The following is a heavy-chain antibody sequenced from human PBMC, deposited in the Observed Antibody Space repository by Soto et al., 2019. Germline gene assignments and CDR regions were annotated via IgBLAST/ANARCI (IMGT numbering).Heavy chain of an antibody. CDR3: AKALIDRFHSDY. J-gene: IGHJ4*02. V-gene: IGHV3-23*01. CDR2: ISGSGGST. Sequence: GSLRLSCAASGFTFSYYAMSWVRQAPGKGLEWVSAISGSGGSTYYADSVKGRFTISRDNSKNTLYLQMNSLRAEDTAVYYCAKALIDRFHSDYWGPGTLVTVSS. D-gene: IGHD2-21*01. CDR1: GFTFSYYA.